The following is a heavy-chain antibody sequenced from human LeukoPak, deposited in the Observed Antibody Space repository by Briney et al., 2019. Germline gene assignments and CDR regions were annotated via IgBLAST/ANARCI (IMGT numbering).Heavy chain of an antibody. CDR1: GFTFSSYW. CDR2: INSDGSST. Sequence: GGSLRLSCAASGFTFSSYWMHWVRQAPGKGLVWVSRINSDGSSTSYADSVKGRFTISRDNAKNSLYLQVNSLRAEDTAVYSCAGASPYCSGGHCRLRFDYWGQGTLVTVSS. CDR3: AGASPYCSGGHCRLRFDY. D-gene: IGHD2-15*01. V-gene: IGHV3-74*01. J-gene: IGHJ4*02.